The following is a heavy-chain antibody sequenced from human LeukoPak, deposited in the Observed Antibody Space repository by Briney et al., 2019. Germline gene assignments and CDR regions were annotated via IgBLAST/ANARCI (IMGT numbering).Heavy chain of an antibody. Sequence: ASVKVSCKTSGYTFTSFFLNWVRQAPGQGLEWVGRINPNSGDTHYAQKFQGRVNMTRDTSISTAYMGLSRLRSDDTAVYYCAREAGCSSASCEIDFWGQGALVTVSS. D-gene: IGHD2-2*01. V-gene: IGHV1-2*02. CDR2: INPNSGDT. CDR3: AREAGCSSASCEIDF. J-gene: IGHJ4*02. CDR1: GYTFTSFF.